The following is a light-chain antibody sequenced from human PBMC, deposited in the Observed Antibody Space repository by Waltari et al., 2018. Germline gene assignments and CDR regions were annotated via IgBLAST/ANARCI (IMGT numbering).Light chain of an antibody. CDR2: GTS. Sequence: TLSLSPGERTTLSCRASQSVSSSYLAWYQQKPGQAPRLLIYGTSSRASGIPDRFSGSGSGADFTLTISRLESEDFAVYYCQQYGSSPYTFGQGTKLEIK. CDR1: QSVSSSY. J-gene: IGKJ2*01. CDR3: QQYGSSPYT. V-gene: IGKV3-20*01.